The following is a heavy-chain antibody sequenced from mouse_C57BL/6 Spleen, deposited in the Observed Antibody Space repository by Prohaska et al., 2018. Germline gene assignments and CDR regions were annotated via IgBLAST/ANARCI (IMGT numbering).Heavy chain of an antibody. Sequence: QVQLQQPGAELVRPGTSVKLSCKASGYTFTSYWMHWVKQRPGQGLEWIGVIDPSYSYTNYNQKFKGKATLTVDTSSSTAYMQLSSLTSEDSAVYYCARYYYGSSDYYAMDYWGQGTSVTVSS. D-gene: IGHD1-1*01. CDR1: GYTFTSYW. J-gene: IGHJ4*01. CDR3: ARYYYGSSDYYAMDY. CDR2: IDPSYSYT. V-gene: IGHV1-59*01.